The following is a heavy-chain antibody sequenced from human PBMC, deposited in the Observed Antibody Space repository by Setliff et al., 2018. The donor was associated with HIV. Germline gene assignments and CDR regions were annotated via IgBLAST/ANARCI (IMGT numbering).Heavy chain of an antibody. CDR3: AHYYDSSGFYNSFDY. D-gene: IGHD3-22*01. V-gene: IGHV2-5*02. Sequence: SGPTLVNPTPPLTLTCSFSGFSLNTAGVGVAWIRQPPGKALEWLALIYWDDDKRFSPSLSSRLTITKDTSKNQVVLTMANMDPVDTATYFCAHYYDSSGFYNSFDYWGQGALVTVSS. CDR1: GFSLNTAGVG. J-gene: IGHJ4*02. CDR2: IYWDDDK.